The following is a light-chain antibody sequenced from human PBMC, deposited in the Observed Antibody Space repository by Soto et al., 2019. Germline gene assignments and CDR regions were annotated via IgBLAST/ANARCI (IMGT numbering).Light chain of an antibody. CDR2: GAX. Sequence: IVWTQTPGPLALSPGERATLSXRASHRGGASHLAWYQLRPXXATRIXXXGAXTRATGIAARFSGSGSGREFTVIISSMQSEEFEMYYCQQYDICSTYTFGQGTKVDIK. CDR1: HRGGASH. V-gene: IGKV3-15*01. J-gene: IGKJ2*01. CDR3: QQYDICSTYT.